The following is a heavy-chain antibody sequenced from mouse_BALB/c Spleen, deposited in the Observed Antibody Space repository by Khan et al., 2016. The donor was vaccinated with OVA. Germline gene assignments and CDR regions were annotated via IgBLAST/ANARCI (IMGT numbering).Heavy chain of an antibody. CDR2: IWGGGGI. D-gene: IGHD2-14*01. J-gene: IGHJ4*01. V-gene: IGHV2-6-4*01. Sequence: QVQLKESGPGLVAPSQSLSNTCTVSGFSLSRYNIHWVRQPPGKGLEWLGMIWGGGGIDYNSTLKSRLSIRKDNSKSQVLLKMNSLQTDDTAMYYCARAYYRYDGYYAMDYWGQGTSVTVSS. CDR1: GFSLSRYN. CDR3: ARAYYRYDGYYAMDY.